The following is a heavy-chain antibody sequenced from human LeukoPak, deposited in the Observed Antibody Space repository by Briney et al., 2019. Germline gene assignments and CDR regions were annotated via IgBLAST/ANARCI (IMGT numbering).Heavy chain of an antibody. D-gene: IGHD3-9*01. Sequence: SVKVSCKASGGTFSSYAISWVRQAPGQGLEWMGGIIPIFGTANYAQKFQGRVTITADESTSTAYMELSSLRSEDTAVYYCASLFYDISTGSYYYGMDVWGKGTTVTVSS. CDR1: GGTFSSYA. J-gene: IGHJ6*04. CDR2: IIPIFGTA. V-gene: IGHV1-69*13. CDR3: ASLFYDISTGSYYYGMDV.